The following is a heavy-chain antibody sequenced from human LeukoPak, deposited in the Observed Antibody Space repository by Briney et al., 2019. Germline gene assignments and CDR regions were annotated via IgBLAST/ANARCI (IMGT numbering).Heavy chain of an antibody. J-gene: IGHJ4*02. CDR2: MNPNSGDT. V-gene: IGHV1-2*02. CDR1: VYTFTNFY. D-gene: IGHD2-2*01. CDR3: ARRPINCIITNCYVDY. Sequence: ASVKVSCKASVYTFTNFYIHWVRQAPGQGLEWMGWMNPNSGDTSYARQFQDRVTMTRDTSLSTAYMELSRLRSDDTAVYFCARRPINCIITNCYVDYWGQGTLVTVSS.